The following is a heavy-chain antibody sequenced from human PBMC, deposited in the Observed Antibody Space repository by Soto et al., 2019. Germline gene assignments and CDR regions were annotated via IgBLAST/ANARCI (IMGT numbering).Heavy chain of an antibody. D-gene: IGHD6-19*01. CDR2: MNNGGGT. CDR1: QYPFSNYY. Sequence: GSVKVYFKTSQYPFSNYYLHLVRQAPGQRPEWMGWMNNGGGTIYAQEFQGRLTMTRDTSITTAYMELNRLSSDDTGFYYCATSSDWSPLLDYWGQGTMVTVSS. V-gene: IGHV1-2*02. CDR3: ATSSDWSPLLDY. J-gene: IGHJ4*02.